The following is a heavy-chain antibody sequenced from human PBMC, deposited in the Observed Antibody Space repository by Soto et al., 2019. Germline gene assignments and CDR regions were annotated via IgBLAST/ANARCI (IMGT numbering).Heavy chain of an antibody. D-gene: IGHD2-15*01. Sequence: ASVKVSCKASGFTFTSSAVQWVRQARGQRLEWIGWIVVGSGNTNYAQKFQERVTITRDMSTSTAYMELSSLRSEDTAVYYCAGDHVVVVAATPEQYYYGMDVWGQGTTVTISS. CDR2: IVVGSGNT. J-gene: IGHJ6*01. V-gene: IGHV1-58*01. CDR1: GFTFTSSA. CDR3: AGDHVVVVAATPEQYYYGMDV.